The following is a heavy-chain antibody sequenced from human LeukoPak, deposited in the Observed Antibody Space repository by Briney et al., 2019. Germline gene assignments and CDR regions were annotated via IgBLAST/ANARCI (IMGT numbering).Heavy chain of an antibody. CDR2: ISSSGSTI. CDR3: AKVFASGGYSGLSYYYYYYMDV. Sequence: GGSLRLSCAASGFTFSDYYMSWIRQAPGKGLEWVSYISSSGSTIYYADSVKGRFTISRDNAKNSLYLQMNSLRAEDTAVYYCAKVFASGGYSGLSYYYYYYMDVWGKGTTVTISS. J-gene: IGHJ6*03. D-gene: IGHD5-12*01. V-gene: IGHV3-11*04. CDR1: GFTFSDYY.